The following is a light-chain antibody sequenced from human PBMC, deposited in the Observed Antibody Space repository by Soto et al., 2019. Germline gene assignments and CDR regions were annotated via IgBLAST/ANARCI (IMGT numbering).Light chain of an antibody. CDR3: QQYGSSRWT. Sequence: VLTLSPGTLSLSPGERATLSCRASQSVSGSYLAWYQQKPGQAPRLLIYGASSRATGIPDRFSGSGSGTDFTLTISRLEPEDFAVYYCQQYGSSRWTFGQGTKVDIK. CDR2: GAS. CDR1: QSVSGSY. J-gene: IGKJ1*01. V-gene: IGKV3-20*01.